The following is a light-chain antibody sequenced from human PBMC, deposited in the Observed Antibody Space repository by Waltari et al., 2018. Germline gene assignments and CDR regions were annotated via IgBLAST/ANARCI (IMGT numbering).Light chain of an antibody. V-gene: IGLV2-23*02. CDR3: CSYAGVRGAV. J-gene: IGLJ7*01. CDR1: SRAVGTYNL. CDR2: EVS. Sequence: QSALTQPASVSGSPGESITISCTGTSRAVGTYNLISWYQQHPGKVPKLLIYEVSKRPSGVSNRFSASKSGNTASLTISGLQADDEADYYCCSYAGVRGAVFGGGTHLTVL.